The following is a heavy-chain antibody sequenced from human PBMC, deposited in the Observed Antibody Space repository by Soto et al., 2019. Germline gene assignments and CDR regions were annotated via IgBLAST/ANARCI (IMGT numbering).Heavy chain of an antibody. Sequence: GASVKVSCKASGGTFSSYAISWVRQAPGQGLEWMGGIIPIFGTANYAQKFQGRVTITADESTSTAYMELSSLRSEDTAVYYCARPSEGIEDFGVVNYYHGMDVWGQGTTVTVSS. CDR1: GGTFSSYA. D-gene: IGHD3-3*01. CDR3: ARPSEGIEDFGVVNYYHGMDV. V-gene: IGHV1-69*13. J-gene: IGHJ6*02. CDR2: IIPIFGTA.